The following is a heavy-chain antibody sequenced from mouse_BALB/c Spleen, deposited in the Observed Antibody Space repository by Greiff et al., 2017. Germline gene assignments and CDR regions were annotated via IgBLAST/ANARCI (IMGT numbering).Heavy chain of an antibody. V-gene: IGHV5-9-3*01. J-gene: IGHJ4*01. CDR1: GFTFSSYA. CDR2: ISSGGSYT. Sequence: EVKVVESGGGLVKPGGSLKLSCAASGFTFSSYAMSWVRQTPEKRLEWVATISSGGSYTYYPDSVKGRFTISRDNAKNTLYLQMSSLRSEDTAMYYCARQQDYYAMDYWGQGTSVTVSS. CDR3: ARQQDYYAMDY.